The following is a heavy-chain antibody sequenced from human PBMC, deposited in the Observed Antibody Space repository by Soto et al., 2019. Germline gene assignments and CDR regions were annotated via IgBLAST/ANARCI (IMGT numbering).Heavy chain of an antibody. J-gene: IGHJ3*02. D-gene: IGHD3-10*01. V-gene: IGHV4-30-2*01. CDR1: GGSISSGGYS. CDR3: ARVWGGAFDI. CDR2: IYHSGST. Sequence: TLSLTCAVSGGSISSGGYSWSWIRQPPGKGLEWIGYIYHSGSTYNNPSLKSRVTISVDTSKNQFSLKLSSVTAADTAVYYCARVWGGAFDIWGQGTMVTVSS.